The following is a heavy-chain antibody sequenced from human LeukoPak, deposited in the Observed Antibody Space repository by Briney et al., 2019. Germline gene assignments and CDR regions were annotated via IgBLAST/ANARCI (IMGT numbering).Heavy chain of an antibody. Sequence: RSGGSLRLSCAVSGFTFSSYAMSWVRQAPGKGLEWISSISGSGGSTYYAESVKGRFTISRDNSKNTPYLQMNSLRAEDTAVYHCAKLIEAAGIGYWGQGTLVTVSS. CDR3: AKLIEAAGIGY. CDR1: GFTFSSYA. J-gene: IGHJ4*02. V-gene: IGHV3-23*01. CDR2: ISGSGGST. D-gene: IGHD6-13*01.